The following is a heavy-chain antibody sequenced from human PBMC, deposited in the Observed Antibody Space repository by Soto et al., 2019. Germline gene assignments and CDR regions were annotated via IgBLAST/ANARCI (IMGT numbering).Heavy chain of an antibody. J-gene: IGHJ6*02. V-gene: IGHV3-23*01. CDR2: ISGSGGST. D-gene: IGHD3-3*01. Sequence: GGSLSLSCAAYGFTFSSYAMSWVRQAPGKXLEWVSAISGSGGSTYYADSVKGRFTISRDNSKNTLYLQMNSLRAEDTAVYYCAKTGVPAAIYYDVWSASGYYYYRMDVWGQGTTVTVSS. CDR3: AKTGVPAAIYYDVWSASGYYYYRMDV. CDR1: GFTFSSYA.